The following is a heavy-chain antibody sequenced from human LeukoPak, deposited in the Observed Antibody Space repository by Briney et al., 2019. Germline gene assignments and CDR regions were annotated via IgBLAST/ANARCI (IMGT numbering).Heavy chain of an antibody. V-gene: IGHV2-5*02. CDR1: GFSLSTSGGG. CDR2: IYWDDDK. CDR3: AHRLGSYGSGSYYYYYGMDV. J-gene: IGHJ6*02. Sequence: SGPTLVNPTQTLTLTCTFSGFSLSTSGGGVGWIRQPPGKALEWLALIYWDDDKRYSPSLKSRLTITKDTSKNQVVLTMTNMDPVDTATYYCAHRLGSYGSGSYYYYYGMDVWGQGTTVTVSS. D-gene: IGHD3-10*01.